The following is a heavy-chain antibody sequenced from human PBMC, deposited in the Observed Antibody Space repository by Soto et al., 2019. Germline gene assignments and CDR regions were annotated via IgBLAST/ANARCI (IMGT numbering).Heavy chain of an antibody. CDR3: VKNSGWFNT. Sequence: GGSLRVSCAASGCTFGTTDMSWVRQAPGEGLEWVSTIDGSGGITYYADSVKGRFTISRDNSRNTVYLQMNSLRGDDTALYYCVKNSGWFNTWGQGALVTVS. CDR2: IDGSGGIT. CDR1: GCTFGTTD. D-gene: IGHD3-10*01. J-gene: IGHJ5*02. V-gene: IGHV3-23*01.